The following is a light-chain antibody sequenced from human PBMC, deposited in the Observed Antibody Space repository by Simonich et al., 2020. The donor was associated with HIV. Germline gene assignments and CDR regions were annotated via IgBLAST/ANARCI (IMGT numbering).Light chain of an antibody. Sequence: DIVMTQSPDSLAVSLGERATIKCKTSQSVLYSTNNKNYQAWYQQKPGQPPKLLIYWASTRESGVPDRFSGSGSGTDFTLTISSLQAEDVAVYYCQQYYSTPRTFGQGTKVEIK. J-gene: IGKJ1*01. CDR2: WAS. CDR1: QSVLYSTNNKNY. V-gene: IGKV4-1*01. CDR3: QQYYSTPRT.